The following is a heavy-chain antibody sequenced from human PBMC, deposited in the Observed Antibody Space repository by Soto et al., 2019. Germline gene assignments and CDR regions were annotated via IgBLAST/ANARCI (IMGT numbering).Heavy chain of an antibody. CDR2: INAGNGNT. CDR1: GYTFTSYA. CDR3: ARGFLSPGYCSGGSCYAYYYYGMDV. Sequence: ASVKVSCKASGYTFTSYAMHWVRQAPGQRLEWMGWINAGNGNTKYSQKFQGRVTITRDTSASTAYMELSSLRSEDTAVYYCARGFLSPGYCSGGSCYAYYYYGMDVWGQGTTVTVSS. V-gene: IGHV1-3*01. J-gene: IGHJ6*02. D-gene: IGHD2-15*01.